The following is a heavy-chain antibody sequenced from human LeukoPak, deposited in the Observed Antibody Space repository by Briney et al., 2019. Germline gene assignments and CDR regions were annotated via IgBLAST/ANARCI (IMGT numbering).Heavy chain of an antibody. CDR2: IYHSGST. V-gene: IGHV4-30-2*01. CDR1: GGSISSGGYY. D-gene: IGHD6-13*01. J-gene: IGHJ4*02. CDR3: ARGGGSSWSGRVVDY. Sequence: SQTLSLTCTVSGGSISSGGYYWSWIRQPPGKGLEWIGYIYHSGSTYYNPSLKSRVTISVDRSKNQFSLKLSSVTAADTAVYYCARGGGSSWSGRVVDYWGQGTLVTVSS.